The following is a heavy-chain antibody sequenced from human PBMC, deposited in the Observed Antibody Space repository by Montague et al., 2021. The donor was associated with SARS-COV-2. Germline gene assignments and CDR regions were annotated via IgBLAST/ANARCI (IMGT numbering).Heavy chain of an antibody. CDR2: IYWDXDN. J-gene: IGHJ4*02. CDR1: GFSLSTSGVG. D-gene: IGHD3-22*01. Sequence: PALVKPTQTLTLXCTFSGFSLSTSGVGVGWIRQPPGKALEWLALIYWDXDNRYSPSLKSRLTITKDTSKNQVVLTMTNMDPVDTATYYCAHRIVVFTGPVLDYWGQGTLVTVSS. CDR3: AHRIVVFTGPVLDY. V-gene: IGHV2-5*02.